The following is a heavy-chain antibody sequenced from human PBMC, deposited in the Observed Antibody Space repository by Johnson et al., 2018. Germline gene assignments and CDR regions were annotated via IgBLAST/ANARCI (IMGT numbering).Heavy chain of an antibody. CDR2: IYYSGST. Sequence: QVQLQESGPGLVKPSQTLSLTCTVSGGSIRSGGYYWSWIRQHPGKGLERIGYIYYSGSTYYNPSLKSRVTISVDTSKNQFSLKLSSVTAADTAVYYCASVLTTCTNGVCYYYGMDVWGQGTTVTVSS. V-gene: IGHV4-31*03. D-gene: IGHD2-8*01. CDR3: ASVLTTCTNGVCYYYGMDV. CDR1: GGSIRSGGYY. J-gene: IGHJ6*02.